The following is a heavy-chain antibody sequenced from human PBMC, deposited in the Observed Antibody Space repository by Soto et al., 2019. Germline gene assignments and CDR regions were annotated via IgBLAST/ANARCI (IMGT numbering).Heavy chain of an antibody. CDR1: GYTFTSYG. V-gene: IGHV1-18*01. D-gene: IGHD1-26*01. CDR2: ISGYNGNT. Sequence: QVQLVQSGAEVKKPGASVKVSCKASGYTFTSYGISWVRQAPGQGLEWMGWISGYNGNTKYAQKLQGRVTMTTDTSPSTAYKELRSLRSDDTAVYYCARDLGGQIVDYWGQGTLVTVSS. J-gene: IGHJ4*02. CDR3: ARDLGGQIVDY.